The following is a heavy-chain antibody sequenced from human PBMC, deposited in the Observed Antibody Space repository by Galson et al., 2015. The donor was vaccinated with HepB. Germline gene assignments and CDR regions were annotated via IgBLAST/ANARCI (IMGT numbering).Heavy chain of an antibody. CDR2: MSSNGGST. Sequence: SLRLSCAASGITFSSYGMHWVRQAPGKGLEYVSAMSSNGGSTYYADSVKGRFTISRDNSKNTLYLQMSSLRPEDTAVYYCVKDPRRRYYYDSSGYRGYFRHWGRGTLSPSPQ. J-gene: IGHJ1*01. V-gene: IGHV3-64D*06. CDR3: VKDPRRRYYYDSSGYRGYFRH. D-gene: IGHD3-22*01. CDR1: GITFSSYG.